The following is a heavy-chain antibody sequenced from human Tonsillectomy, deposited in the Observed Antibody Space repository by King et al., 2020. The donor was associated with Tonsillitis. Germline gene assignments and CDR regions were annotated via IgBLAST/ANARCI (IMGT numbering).Heavy chain of an antibody. D-gene: IGHD3-22*01. V-gene: IGHV3-30*02. J-gene: IGHJ4*02. CDR1: GFTFSHYA. CDR2: IRFDENNK. CDR3: VKEPPSSGYPFDY. Sequence: VQLVESGGGVVQPGGSLRLSCAASGFTFSHYAMHWVRQAPGKGLEWVAFIRFDENNKYYADSVKGRFTISRENSKNTLYLQMNSLRADDTAMYYCVKEPPSSGYPFDYWGQGTLVTVSS.